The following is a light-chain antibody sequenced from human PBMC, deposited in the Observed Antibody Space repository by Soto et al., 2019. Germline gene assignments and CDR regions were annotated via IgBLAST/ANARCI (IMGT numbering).Light chain of an antibody. CDR3: QRRSNWPPLFT. J-gene: IGKJ3*01. CDR1: QSVSSY. Sequence: EIVLTQSPATLSLSPGERATLSCRASQSVSSYLAWYQQKPGQAPRLLIYDASNRATGIPARFSGSGSGTDFTLPISSLEPEDFAVYYCQRRSNWPPLFTFGPGTKVDIK. V-gene: IGKV3-11*01. CDR2: DAS.